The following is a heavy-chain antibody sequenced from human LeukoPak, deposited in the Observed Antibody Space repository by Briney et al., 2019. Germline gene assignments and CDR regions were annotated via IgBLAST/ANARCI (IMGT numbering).Heavy chain of an antibody. CDR2: IYYSGST. D-gene: IGHD2-15*01. CDR1: GGSISSYY. J-gene: IGHJ5*02. V-gene: IGHV4-59*08. Sequence: SETRSLTCTVSGGSISSYYWSWIRQPPGKGLEWIGYIYYSGSTNYNPSLKSRVTISVDTSKNQFSLKLSSVTAADTAVYYCARHASWYNWFDPWGQGTLVTVSS. CDR3: ARHASWYNWFDP.